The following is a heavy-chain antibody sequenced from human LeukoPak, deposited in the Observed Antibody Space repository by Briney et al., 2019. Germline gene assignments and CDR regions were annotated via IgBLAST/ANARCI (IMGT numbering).Heavy chain of an antibody. CDR2: IYSGGST. J-gene: IGHJ6*03. Sequence: GGSLRLSCAASGFSVSSNYMSWVRQAPGKGREWVSVIYSGGSTYYADSVKGRFTISRDNSKNTLYLQMNSLRAEDTAVYYCAKSYSGYDYYYYYMDVWGKGTTVTVSS. CDR3: AKSYSGYDYYYYYMDV. D-gene: IGHD5-12*01. CDR1: GFSVSSNY. V-gene: IGHV3-66*02.